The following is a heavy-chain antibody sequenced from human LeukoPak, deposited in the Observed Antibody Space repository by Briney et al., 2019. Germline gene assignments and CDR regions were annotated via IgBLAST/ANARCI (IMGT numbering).Heavy chain of an antibody. CDR1: GFTFSSYA. Sequence: GGSLRLSCAGSGFTFSSYAMSWVRQAPGKGLEWVSEISGSGGSTFYADSVKGRFTISRDNSENTLYLQMSSLRAEDTAAYYCARGYDSSGYYTEFGYWGQGTLVTVSS. CDR2: ISGSGGST. D-gene: IGHD3-22*01. V-gene: IGHV3-23*01. J-gene: IGHJ4*02. CDR3: ARGYDSSGYYTEFGY.